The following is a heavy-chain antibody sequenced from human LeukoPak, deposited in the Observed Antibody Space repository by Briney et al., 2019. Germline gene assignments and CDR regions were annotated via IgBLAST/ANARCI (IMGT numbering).Heavy chain of an antibody. J-gene: IGHJ4*02. Sequence: SETLSLTCAVYGGSFSGYYWSWIRQPPGKGLEWIGYIYHSGSTYYNPSLKSRVTISVDRPKNQFSLKLSSVTAADTAVYYCARDGGTVTSSYWGQGTLVTVSS. CDR3: ARDGGTVTSSY. CDR1: GGSFSGYY. V-gene: IGHV4-34*01. D-gene: IGHD4-11*01. CDR2: IYHSGST.